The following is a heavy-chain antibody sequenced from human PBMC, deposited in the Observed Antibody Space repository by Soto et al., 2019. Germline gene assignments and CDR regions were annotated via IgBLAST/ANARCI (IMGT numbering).Heavy chain of an antibody. Sequence: QVQLVQSGAEVKKPGSSVKVSCKASGGTFSSYTISWVRQAPGQGLEWMGRIIPILGIANYAQKFQGRVTITADKSTSTAYMELSSLRSEDTAVYYCASGENTYYYARFWGQGTLVTVSS. CDR3: ASGENTYYYARF. J-gene: IGHJ4*02. D-gene: IGHD3-22*01. CDR1: GGTFSSYT. V-gene: IGHV1-69*02. CDR2: IIPILGIA.